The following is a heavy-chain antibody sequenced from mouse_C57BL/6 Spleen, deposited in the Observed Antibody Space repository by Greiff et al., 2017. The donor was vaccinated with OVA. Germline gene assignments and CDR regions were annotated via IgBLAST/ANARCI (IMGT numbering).Heavy chain of an antibody. CDR2: IDPSDSYT. D-gene: IGHD2-1*01. J-gene: IGHJ1*03. V-gene: IGHV1-50*01. CDR3: AFYYGNYGYFDV. CDR1: GYTFTSYW. Sequence: VQLQQSGAELVKPGASVKLSCKASGYTFTSYWMRWVKQRPGQGLEWIGEIDPSDSYTNYNQKFKGKATLTVDTSSSTAYMQLSSLTSEDSAVYYCAFYYGNYGYFDVWGTGTTVTVSS.